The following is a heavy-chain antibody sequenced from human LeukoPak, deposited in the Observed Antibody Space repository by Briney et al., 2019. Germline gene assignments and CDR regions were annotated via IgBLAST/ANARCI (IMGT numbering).Heavy chain of an antibody. CDR3: AKDIDDYGDSEYFDY. J-gene: IGHJ4*02. Sequence: GRSLRLSCAASGFTFDDYAMHWVRQAPGKCLEWVSGISWNSGSIGYADSVKGRFTISRDNAKNSLYLQMNSLRAEDTALYYCAKDIDDYGDSEYFDYWGQGTLVTVSS. D-gene: IGHD4-17*01. CDR1: GFTFDDYA. V-gene: IGHV3-9*01. CDR2: ISWNSGSI.